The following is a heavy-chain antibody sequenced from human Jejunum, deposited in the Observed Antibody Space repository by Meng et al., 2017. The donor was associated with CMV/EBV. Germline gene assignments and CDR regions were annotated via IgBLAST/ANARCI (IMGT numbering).Heavy chain of an antibody. V-gene: IGHV4-61*08. CDR1: VASVSSGGYH. CDR3: ARVSVGASYYFDY. D-gene: IGHD1-26*01. J-gene: IGHJ4*02. CDR2: IYYSGST. Sequence: VASVSSGGYHWRWIRQPPWKGLEWIEYIYYSGSTNYNPSLKSRVTISIDTSKNQFSLKLSSVTAADTAVYYCARVSVGASYYFDYWGPGTLVTVSS.